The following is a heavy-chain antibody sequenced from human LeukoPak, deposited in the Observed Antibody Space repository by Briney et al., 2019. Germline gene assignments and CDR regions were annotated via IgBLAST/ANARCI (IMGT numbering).Heavy chain of an antibody. CDR2: IYYSGST. J-gene: IGHJ4*02. D-gene: IGHD6-6*01. CDR1: GGSISSYY. V-gene: IGHV4-59*12. Sequence: PSETLSLTCTVSGGSISSYYWSWIRQPPGKGLEWIGYIYYSGSTNYNPSLKSRVTISVDTSKNQFSLKLSSVTAADTAVYYCARGKAARPKVFDYWGQGTLVTVSS. CDR3: ARGKAARPKVFDY.